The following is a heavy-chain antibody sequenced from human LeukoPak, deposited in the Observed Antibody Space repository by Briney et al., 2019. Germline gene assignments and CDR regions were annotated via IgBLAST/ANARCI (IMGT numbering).Heavy chain of an antibody. D-gene: IGHD4-17*01. V-gene: IGHV1-69*06. J-gene: IGHJ4*02. CDR3: ARGDYGDYRY. Sequence: ASVKVSCKASGGTFSSYAISWVRQAPGQGLEWMGGIIPIFCTANYTQKFQGRVTITADKSTSTAYMELSSLRSEDTAVYYCARGDYGDYRYWGQGTLVTVSS. CDR2: IIPIFCTA. CDR1: GGTFSSYA.